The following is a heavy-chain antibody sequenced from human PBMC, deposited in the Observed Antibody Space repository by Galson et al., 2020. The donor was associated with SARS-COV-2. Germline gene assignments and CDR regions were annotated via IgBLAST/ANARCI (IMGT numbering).Heavy chain of an antibody. D-gene: IGHD1-26*01. J-gene: IGHJ4*02. Sequence: GGSLRLSCAASGFTFSNAWMSWVRQAPGKGLEWVGRIKSKTDGRTTDYAAPVKGRFTISRDDSKNTLYLQMNSLKTEDTAVYYCTTDTTLVGATGFDYWGQGTLVTVSS. CDR1: GFTFSNAW. CDR3: TTDTTLVGATGFDY. CDR2: IKSKTDGRTT. V-gene: IGHV3-15*01.